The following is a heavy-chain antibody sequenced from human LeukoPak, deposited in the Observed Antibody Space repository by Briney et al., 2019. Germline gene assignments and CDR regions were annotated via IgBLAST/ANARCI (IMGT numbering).Heavy chain of an antibody. V-gene: IGHV1-18*01. CDR1: GYTFTSYG. J-gene: IGHJ5*02. CDR2: ISAYNGNT. D-gene: IGHD5-24*01. CDR3: ARDLDGYNLGWFDP. Sequence: ASVTVSCTASGYTFTSYGISWVRQAPGQGIEWMGWISAYNGNTNYAQKLQGRVTMTTDTSTSTAYMELRSLRSDDTAVYYCARDLDGYNLGWFDPWGQGTLVTVSS.